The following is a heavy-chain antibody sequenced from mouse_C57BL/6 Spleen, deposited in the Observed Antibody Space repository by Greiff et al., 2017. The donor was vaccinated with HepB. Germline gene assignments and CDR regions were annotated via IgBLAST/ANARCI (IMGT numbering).Heavy chain of an antibody. Sequence: VQLQQPGAELVRPGSSVKLSCKASGYTFTSYWMHWVKQRPIQGLEWIGNIDPSDSETHYNQKFKDKATLTVDKSSSTAYMQRSSLTSEDSAVYYCARRGSSGYLYFDYWGQGTTLTVSS. D-gene: IGHD3-2*02. V-gene: IGHV1-52*01. CDR2: IDPSDSET. CDR1: GYTFTSYW. J-gene: IGHJ2*01. CDR3: ARRGSSGYLYFDY.